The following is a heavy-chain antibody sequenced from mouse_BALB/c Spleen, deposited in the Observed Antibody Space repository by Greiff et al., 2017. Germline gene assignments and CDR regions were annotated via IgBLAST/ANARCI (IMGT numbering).Heavy chain of an antibody. CDR1: GFSFTGYG. CDR2: IWGDGSS. V-gene: IGHV2-6-7*01. CDR3: AIATWDGWFAY. Sequence: VQLQQSGPGLVAPSQSLSITRPVSGFSFTGYGVNWVRQPPGKGLEWLGMIWGDGSSDYNSALKSRLSISKDNSKSQVFLKMNSLQTDDTARYYVAIATWDGWFAYWGQGTLVTVSA. J-gene: IGHJ3*01. D-gene: IGHD4-1*01.